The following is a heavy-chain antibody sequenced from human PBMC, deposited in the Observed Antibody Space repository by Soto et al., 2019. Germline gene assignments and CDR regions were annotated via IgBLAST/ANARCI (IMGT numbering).Heavy chain of an antibody. CDR2: IIPIFGPT. CDR3: ARDGYCSGGSCYSLGY. Sequence: QVQLVQSGAEVKKPGSSVKVSCKASGGTFNTYAINWVRQAPGXGLEWMGGIIPIFGPTNYTQKFQGRVTITADISTSTAYMELSSLRSEDTAVYYCARDGYCSGGSCYSLGYWGQGTLVTVSS. D-gene: IGHD2-15*01. J-gene: IGHJ4*02. V-gene: IGHV1-69*06. CDR1: GGTFNTYA.